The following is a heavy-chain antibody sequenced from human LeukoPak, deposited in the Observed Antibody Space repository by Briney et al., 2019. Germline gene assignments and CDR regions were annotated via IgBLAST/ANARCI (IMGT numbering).Heavy chain of an antibody. CDR3: ARVSVDYGGFDP. V-gene: IGHV4-59*11. J-gene: IGHJ5*02. CDR1: GGSISGHY. D-gene: IGHD4-17*01. Sequence: PSETLSLTCTVSGGSISGHYWSWIRQPPGKGLEWIGYFYYSGSTHYNPSLKSRVTTSVDTSNNQFSLKLSSVTAADTAVYYCARVSVDYGGFDPWGQGTLVTVSS. CDR2: FYYSGST.